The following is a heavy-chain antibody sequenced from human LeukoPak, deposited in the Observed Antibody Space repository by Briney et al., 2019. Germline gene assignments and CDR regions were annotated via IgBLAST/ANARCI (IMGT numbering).Heavy chain of an antibody. CDR2: INPNSGGT. D-gene: IGHD1-26*01. CDR1: GYTFTGYY. V-gene: IGHV1-2*02. CDR3: AREVAGGSYLGAFDI. J-gene: IGHJ3*02. Sequence: ASVKVSCKASGYTFTGYYMHWVRQAPGQGLEWMGWINPNSGGTNYAQKFQGKVTMTRDTSISTAYMELSRLRSDDTAVYYCAREVAGGSYLGAFDIWGQGTMVTVSS.